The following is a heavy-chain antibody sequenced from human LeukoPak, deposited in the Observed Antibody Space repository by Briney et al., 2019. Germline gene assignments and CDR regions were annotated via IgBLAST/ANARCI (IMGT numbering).Heavy chain of an antibody. D-gene: IGHD6-19*01. V-gene: IGHV4-4*09. J-gene: IGHJ5*02. Sequence: SETLSLTCTVSGDSINDHYWSWIRQPPGEGLEWIAYIYSSVSTNYNPSLKSRVTISIDTSKSQFSLKLTSVTAADAGVYYCAAYLAVSPKSLTPWGQGTLVTVSS. CDR3: AAYLAVSPKSLTP. CDR2: IYSSVST. CDR1: GDSINDHY.